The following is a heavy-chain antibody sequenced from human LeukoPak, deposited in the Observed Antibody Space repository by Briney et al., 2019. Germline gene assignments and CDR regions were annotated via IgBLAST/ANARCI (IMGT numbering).Heavy chain of an antibody. CDR1: GGTFSSYA. CDR3: ATHKINWNDVLFDY. CDR2: IIPILGIA. V-gene: IGHV1-69*04. Sequence: RATVKVSCKASGGTFSSYAISWVRQAPGQGLEWMGRIIPILGIANYAQKFQGRVTMTEDTSTDTAYMELSSLRSEDTAVYYCATHKINWNDVLFDYWGQGTLVTVSS. J-gene: IGHJ4*02. D-gene: IGHD1-20*01.